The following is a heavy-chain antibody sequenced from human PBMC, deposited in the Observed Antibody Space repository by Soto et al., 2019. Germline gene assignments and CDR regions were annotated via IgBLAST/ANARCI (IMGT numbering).Heavy chain of an antibody. CDR1: GFTFSSYA. Sequence: PGGSLRLSCAASGFTFSSYAMHWVRQAPGKGLEWVAVISYDGSNKYYADSVKGRLTISRDNSKNTLYLQMNSLRAEDTAVYYCAREGYSYGQGPMDVWGQGTTVTVSS. CDR2: ISYDGSNK. V-gene: IGHV3-30-3*01. J-gene: IGHJ6*02. D-gene: IGHD5-18*01. CDR3: AREGYSYGQGPMDV.